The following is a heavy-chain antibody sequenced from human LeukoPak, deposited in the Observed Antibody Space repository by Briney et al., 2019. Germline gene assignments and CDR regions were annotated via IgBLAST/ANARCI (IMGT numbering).Heavy chain of an antibody. CDR1: GYTFPTYS. D-gene: IGHD5-12*01. CDR2: ISPYNGHT. J-gene: IGHJ4*02. Sequence: PSASVKVSCKTSGYTFPTYSVSWVRLAPGQGLQWLGWISPYNGHTKYAPEFQGRVTMTSDTSSSTIYMDLKNLRSDDTAFYYCVRIADIVLGLYFDHWGQGTLLTVSS. V-gene: IGHV1-18*01. CDR3: VRIADIVLGLYFDH.